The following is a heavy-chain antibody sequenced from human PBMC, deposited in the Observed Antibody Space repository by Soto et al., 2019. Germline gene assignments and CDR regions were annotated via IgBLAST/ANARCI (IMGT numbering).Heavy chain of an antibody. J-gene: IGHJ6*02. CDR2: ISSRSTYI. Sequence: GGSLRLSCAASGFTFRDYSMHWVRQAPGRGLEWVSSISSRSTYIYYAHSVKGRFTVARDNAKNSLFLQINNLRVEDTAVYYCARDEGGESTFYYYYGMDVWGLGTTVTVSS. CDR3: ARDEGGESTFYYYYGMDV. D-gene: IGHD3-16*01. CDR1: GFTFRDYS. V-gene: IGHV3-21*01.